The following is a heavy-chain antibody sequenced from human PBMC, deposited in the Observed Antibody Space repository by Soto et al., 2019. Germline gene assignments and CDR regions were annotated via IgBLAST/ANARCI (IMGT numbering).Heavy chain of an antibody. J-gene: IGHJ3*01. CDR2: ISGSGGST. D-gene: IGHD3-10*01. V-gene: IGHV3-23*01. Sequence: EVQLLESGGGLVQPGGSLRLSCAASGFTFSSYAMSWVRQAPGKGLEWVAAISGSGGSTYYADSVKGRFTISRDNSKNLLYLQINSLRAEDTAVYYCAKDHRITIVRGGLNVDAFDLWGQGTMVTVSS. CDR1: GFTFSSYA. CDR3: AKDHRITIVRGGLNVDAFDL.